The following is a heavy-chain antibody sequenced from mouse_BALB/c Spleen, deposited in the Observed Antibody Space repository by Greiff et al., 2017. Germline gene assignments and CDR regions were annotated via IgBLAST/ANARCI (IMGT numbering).Heavy chain of an antibody. CDR3: ARRGYYYAMDY. CDR2: ISDGGSYT. V-gene: IGHV5-4*02. Sequence: EVQLQESGGGLVKPGGSLTLSCAASGFTFSDYYMYWVRQTPEKRLEWVATISDGGSYTYYPDSVKGRFTISRDNAKNNLYLQMSSLKSEDTAMYYCARRGYYYAMDYWGQGTSVTVSS. CDR1: GFTFSDYY. J-gene: IGHJ4*01.